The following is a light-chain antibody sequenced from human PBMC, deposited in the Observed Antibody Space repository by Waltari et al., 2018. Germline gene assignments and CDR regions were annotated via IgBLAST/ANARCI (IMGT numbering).Light chain of an antibody. Sequence: QSQSSLSASVGERVTITCRASQNINTYINWYQQKVGRAPKLLIYATSSLQSGVPSRFCGSGSGTHFTLTINSLQPEDFATYSCQQSYTTPRTFGQGTNLEIK. CDR2: ATS. J-gene: IGKJ2*01. CDR1: QNINTY. V-gene: IGKV1-39*01. CDR3: QQSYTTPRT.